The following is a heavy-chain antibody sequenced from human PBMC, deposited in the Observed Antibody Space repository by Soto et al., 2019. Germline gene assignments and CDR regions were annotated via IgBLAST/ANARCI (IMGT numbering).Heavy chain of an antibody. J-gene: IGHJ5*02. D-gene: IGHD2-2*01. Sequence: SETLSLTCAVYGGSFSGYYWTWIRQAPGKGLEWIGEINHSRTTNYNPSLRSRVTISVDTSKSQISLKLSSVTAADTAVYYCARDSRGARFLTAAMMELGWFDPLGQGNLVTGS. CDR1: GGSFSGYY. V-gene: IGHV4-34*01. CDR2: INHSRTT. CDR3: ARDSRGARFLTAAMMELGWFDP.